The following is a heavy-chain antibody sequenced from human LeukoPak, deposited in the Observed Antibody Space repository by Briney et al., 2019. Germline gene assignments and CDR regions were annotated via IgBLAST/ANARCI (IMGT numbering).Heavy chain of an antibody. CDR2: INPNSGGT. V-gene: IGHV1-2*02. CDR3: ARGRLGYCSSTSCQPPIYYYYYMDV. CDR1: GYTFTGYY. Sequence: GASVKVSCKASGYTFTGYYMHWVRQAPGQGLEWMGWINPNSGGTNYAQKFQGRVTMTRDTSISTAYMELSRLRSDDTAVYYCARGRLGYCSSTSCQPPIYYYYYMDVWGKGTTVTVSS. D-gene: IGHD2-2*01. J-gene: IGHJ6*03.